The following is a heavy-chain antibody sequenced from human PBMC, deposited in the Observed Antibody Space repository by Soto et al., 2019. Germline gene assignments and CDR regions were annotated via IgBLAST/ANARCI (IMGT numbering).Heavy chain of an antibody. Sequence: EVQLLESGGGLEQPGESLRLSCAASGLTFSSYAMSWVRQAPGKGLEWVSGIDSSGDTTYYADSVKGRFTISRDNSNHTPYLQMNCLRAEETAVYYCTSALPFDYWGRGTLVTVSS. CDR2: IDSSGDTT. CDR1: GLTFSSYA. V-gene: IGHV3-23*01. J-gene: IGHJ4*02. CDR3: TSALPFDY.